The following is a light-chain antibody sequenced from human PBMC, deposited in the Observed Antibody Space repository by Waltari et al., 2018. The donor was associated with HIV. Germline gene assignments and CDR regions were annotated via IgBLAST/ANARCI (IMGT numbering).Light chain of an antibody. Sequence: DLVMTQSPDSLAVSLGERATINCKSSQSVLYSSNNKNYLAWYQQKPGQPPKLLIYWASTRESGVPDRFSGSGSGTDFTLTISSLQAEDVAVYYCQQYYDTPGTFGQGTKVEI. CDR1: QSVLYSSNNKNY. J-gene: IGKJ1*01. CDR3: QQYYDTPGT. V-gene: IGKV4-1*01. CDR2: WAS.